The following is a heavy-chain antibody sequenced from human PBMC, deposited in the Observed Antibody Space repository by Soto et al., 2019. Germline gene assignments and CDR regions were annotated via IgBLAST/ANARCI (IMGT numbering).Heavy chain of an antibody. J-gene: IGHJ4*02. Sequence: EGQLVESGGGLVQPGRSLRLSCAASGFTSNDYAMHWVRQVPGKGLEWVAGIYYNSKREGYGDSVKGRFTIFRDNAKNSLYLHMNSLRPEDTALYYCIKDIAAGGAEYWGRGTLVTVSS. CDR3: IKDIAAGGAEY. CDR1: GFTSNDYA. CDR2: IYYNSKRE. V-gene: IGHV3-9*02. D-gene: IGHD6-13*01.